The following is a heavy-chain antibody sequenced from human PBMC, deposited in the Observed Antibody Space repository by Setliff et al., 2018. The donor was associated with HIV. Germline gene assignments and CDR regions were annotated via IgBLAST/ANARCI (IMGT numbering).Heavy chain of an antibody. CDR2: ISAYNGNT. Sequence: GASVKVSCKASGYSFINYAMNWVRQAPGQGLEWMGWISAYNGNTDYAQKFQGRVTMTRDTSTSTVYMELRSPRSDDTAVYYCARDRQDYSAGSYIYYFDYWGQGTLVTVSS. J-gene: IGHJ4*02. D-gene: IGHD3-10*01. V-gene: IGHV1-18*04. CDR1: GYSFINYA. CDR3: ARDRQDYSAGSYIYYFDY.